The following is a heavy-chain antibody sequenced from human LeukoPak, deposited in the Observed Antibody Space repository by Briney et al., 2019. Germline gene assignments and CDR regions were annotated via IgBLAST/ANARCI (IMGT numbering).Heavy chain of an antibody. J-gene: IGHJ6*03. CDR3: ARGLSSVYYYYYYMDV. V-gene: IGHV4-39*07. CDR1: SGAISNSNYY. Sequence: SETLSLTCTVSSGAISNSNYYWGWIRQPPGKGLEWIGSIFYSGSTNYNPSLKSRITISVDTSKNQFSLKLSSVTAADTAVYYCARGLSSVYYYYYYMDVWGKGTTVTVSS. CDR2: IFYSGST. D-gene: IGHD3-22*01.